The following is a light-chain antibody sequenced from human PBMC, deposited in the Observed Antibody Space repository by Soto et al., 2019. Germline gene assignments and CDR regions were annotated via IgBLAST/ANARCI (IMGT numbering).Light chain of an antibody. Sequence: AVQLTQSPSSLSASVGDRVTITCRASQDIGSYLAWYQQRPGKAPKLLIYTTSNLQSGVPSRFSGSGSGTHFTLTISGLQSEDFATYYCQQYYSYPALTFGGGTKVDIK. J-gene: IGKJ4*01. V-gene: IGKV1-8*01. CDR1: QDIGSY. CDR3: QQYYSYPALT. CDR2: TTS.